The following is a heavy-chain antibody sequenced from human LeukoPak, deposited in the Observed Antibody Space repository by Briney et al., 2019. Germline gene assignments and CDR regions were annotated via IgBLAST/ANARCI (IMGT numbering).Heavy chain of an antibody. CDR2: IIPIFGTA. CDR1: GGTFSSYA. J-gene: IGHJ6*03. V-gene: IGHV1-69*05. Sequence: GSSVKVSCKASGGTFSSYAISWVRQAPGQGLEWMGGIIPIFGTANYAQKFQGRVTITTDESTSTAYMELSSLRSEDTAVYYWGRTGISSSSRGHYYYMDVWGKGTTVTVSS. CDR3: GRTGISSSSRGHYYYMDV. D-gene: IGHD6-6*01.